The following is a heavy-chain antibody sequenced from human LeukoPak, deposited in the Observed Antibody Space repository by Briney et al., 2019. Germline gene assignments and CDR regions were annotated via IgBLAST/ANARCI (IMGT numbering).Heavy chain of an antibody. CDR2: IIPILGIA. V-gene: IGHV1-69*04. CDR1: GGTFSSYA. CDR3: ARVRVTGGYYYGMDV. Sequence: GASVKVSCKASGGTFSSYAISWVRQAPGQGLEWMGRIIPILGIANYAQKFQGRVTITADKSTSTAYMELSSLRSEDTAVYYCARVRVTGGYYYGMDVWGQGTTVNVSS. J-gene: IGHJ6*02. D-gene: IGHD7-27*01.